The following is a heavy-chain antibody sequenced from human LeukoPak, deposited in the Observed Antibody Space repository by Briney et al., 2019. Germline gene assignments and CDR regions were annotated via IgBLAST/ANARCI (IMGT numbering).Heavy chain of an antibody. D-gene: IGHD3-3*01. CDR2: IYYSGST. CDR3: ARHGGRLRFLERYYYYYYMDV. J-gene: IGHJ6*03. Sequence: SETLSLTCTVSGGSISSYYWSWIRQPPGKGLEWIGYIYYSGSTNYNPSLKSRVTISVDTSKNQFSLKLSSVTAADTAVYYCARHGGRLRFLERYYYYYYMDVWGKGTTVTVSS. CDR1: GGSISSYY. V-gene: IGHV4-59*08.